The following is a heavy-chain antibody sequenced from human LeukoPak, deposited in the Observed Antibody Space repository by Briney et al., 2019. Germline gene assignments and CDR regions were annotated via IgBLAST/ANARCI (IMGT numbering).Heavy chain of an antibody. D-gene: IGHD5-18*01. CDR2: IIPILGIA. Sequence: GASVKVSCKASGGTLSSYAISWVRQAPGQGLEWMGRIIPILGIANYAQKFQGRVTITADKSTSTAYMELSSLRSEDTAVYYCAREVRGIQLWYFFDYWGQGTLVTVSP. J-gene: IGHJ4*02. CDR1: GGTLSSYA. V-gene: IGHV1-69*04. CDR3: AREVRGIQLWYFFDY.